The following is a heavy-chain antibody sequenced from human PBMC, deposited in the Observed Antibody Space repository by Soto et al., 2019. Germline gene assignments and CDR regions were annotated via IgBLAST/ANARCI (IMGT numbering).Heavy chain of an antibody. J-gene: IGHJ6*02. D-gene: IGHD2-15*01. CDR2: IRGFSPYT. CDR1: GFTVRTYT. CDR3: ARDRGYDAHDYYYNAMDV. Sequence: LRLSYISSGFTVRTYTMNWVRQAPGKGLEWVSGIRGFSPYTFYAESVKGRFTISRDNAKNSLYLQMNSLRAEDTAVYYCARDRGYDAHDYYYNAMDVWGQGTTVTVSS. V-gene: IGHV3-21*01.